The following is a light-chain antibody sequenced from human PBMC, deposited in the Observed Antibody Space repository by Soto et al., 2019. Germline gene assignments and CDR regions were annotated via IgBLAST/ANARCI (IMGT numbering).Light chain of an antibody. CDR2: DVS. V-gene: IGLV2-11*01. Sequence: QSALTQPRSVSGSPGQSVTISCTGTSSDVGDYNYVSWYQQYPGKAPKLETYDVSQRPSGVPDRFSGSKSGNTASLTISGLHAEDEADYYCCSFAGSYTFGVFGGGTKLTVL. J-gene: IGLJ3*02. CDR1: SSDVGDYNY. CDR3: CSFAGSYTFGV.